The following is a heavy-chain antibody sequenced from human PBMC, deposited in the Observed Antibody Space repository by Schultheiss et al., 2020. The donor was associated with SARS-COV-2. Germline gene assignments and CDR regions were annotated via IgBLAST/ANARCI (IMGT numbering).Heavy chain of an antibody. CDR3: ARHLADGQWLPLGRSMDV. CDR2: IYPGDSDT. J-gene: IGHJ6*02. D-gene: IGHD6-19*01. Sequence: GGSLRLSCKGSGYSFTSYWIGWVRQMPGKGLEWMGIIYPGDSDTRYSPSFQGQVTISADKSISTAYLQWSSLKASDTAMYYCARHLADGQWLPLGRSMDVWGQGTTVTVSS. V-gene: IGHV5-51*01. CDR1: GYSFTSYW.